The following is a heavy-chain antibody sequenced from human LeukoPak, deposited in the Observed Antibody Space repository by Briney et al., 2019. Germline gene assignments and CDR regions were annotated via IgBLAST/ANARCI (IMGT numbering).Heavy chain of an antibody. CDR2: IYHSGST. CDR3: ARGSGSYAYYFDY. D-gene: IGHD1-26*01. Sequence: MSSETLSLTCTVSGGSISSYYWSWIRQPPGKGLEWSGYIYHSGSTNYNPSLKSRVTISVDTSKNQFSLKLSSVTAADTAVYYCARGSGSYAYYFDYWGQGTLVTVSS. CDR1: GGSISSYY. J-gene: IGHJ4*02. V-gene: IGHV4-59*01.